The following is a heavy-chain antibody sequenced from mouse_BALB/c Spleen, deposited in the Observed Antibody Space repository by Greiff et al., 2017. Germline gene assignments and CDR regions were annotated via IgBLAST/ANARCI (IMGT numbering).Heavy chain of an antibody. CDR2: ISSGGST. CDR1: GFTFSSYA. CDR3: ARCDGYYLGIMDY. Sequence: EVKVEESGGGLVKPGGSLKLSCAASGFTFSSYAMSWVRQTPEKRLEWVASISSGGSTYYPDSVKGRFTISRDNARNILYLQMSSLRSEDTAMYYCARCDGYYLGIMDYWGQGTSVTVSS. V-gene: IGHV5-6-5*01. D-gene: IGHD2-3*01. J-gene: IGHJ4*01.